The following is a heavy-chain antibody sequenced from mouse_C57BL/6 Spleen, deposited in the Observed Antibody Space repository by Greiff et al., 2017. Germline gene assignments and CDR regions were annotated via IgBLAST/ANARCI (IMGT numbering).Heavy chain of an antibody. CDR3: ARAWAWYFDV. Sequence: QVKLMESGPGLVQPSQSLSITCTVSGFSLTSYGVHWVRQSPGKGLEWLGVIWSGGSTDYNAAFISRLSISKDNSKSQVFFKMNSLQADDTAIYYCARAWAWYFDVWGTGTTVTVSS. CDR1: GFSLTSYG. J-gene: IGHJ1*03. CDR2: IWSGGST. V-gene: IGHV2-2*01.